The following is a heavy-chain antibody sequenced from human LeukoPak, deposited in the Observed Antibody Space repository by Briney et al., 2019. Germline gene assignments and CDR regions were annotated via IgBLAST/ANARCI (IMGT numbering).Heavy chain of an antibody. CDR1: GGTFSSYA. D-gene: IGHD1-26*01. J-gene: IGHJ3*02. CDR3: ARDPGSSGAFDI. Sequence: SVKVSCKASGGTFSSYAVSWVRQAPGQGLEWMGGIISIFGTANYAQKFQGRVTITADESTSTAYMELSSLRSEDTAVYYCARDPGSSGAFDIWGQGTMVTVSS. V-gene: IGHV1-69*13. CDR2: IISIFGTA.